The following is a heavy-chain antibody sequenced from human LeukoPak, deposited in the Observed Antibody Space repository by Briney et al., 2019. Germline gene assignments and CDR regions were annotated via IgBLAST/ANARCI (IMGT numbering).Heavy chain of an antibody. CDR1: GGSFSSSDYY. J-gene: IGHJ5*02. CDR2: IYYGGST. Sequence: PSETLSLTCTVSGGSFSSSDYYWGWIRQPPGTGLEWIGSIYYGGSTYYNPSLKSRVTISVDTSMNQFSLKLSFVTTADTAVYYCARALGYCSGGSCTRGYNWFDPWGQGTLVTVPS. CDR3: ARALGYCSGGSCTRGYNWFDP. V-gene: IGHV4-39*01. D-gene: IGHD2-15*01.